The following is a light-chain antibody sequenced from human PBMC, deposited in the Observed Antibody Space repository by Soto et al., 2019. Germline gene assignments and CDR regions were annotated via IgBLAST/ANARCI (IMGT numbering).Light chain of an antibody. J-gene: IGKJ1*01. CDR1: QSIGTY. CDR2: AAS. CDR3: QQSYSTPWT. V-gene: IGKV1-39*01. Sequence: DIQMTQSPSSLSASVGDRVTITCRARQSIGTYLHWYQQKPGKAPKLLIYAASSLQSGVPSRISGSGSGTEFTLTISSLQPEDCATYYCQQSYSTPWTFGQGTKVEV.